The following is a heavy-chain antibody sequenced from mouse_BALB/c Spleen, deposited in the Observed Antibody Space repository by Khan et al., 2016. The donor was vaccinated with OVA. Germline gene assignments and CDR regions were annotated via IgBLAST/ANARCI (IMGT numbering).Heavy chain of an antibody. CDR2: IDPFSGGT. J-gene: IGHJ3*01. V-gene: IGHV1S135*01. CDR1: GYSFTSYY. CDR3: TRHGYVAWFTY. Sequence: VQLKESGPELMKPGASVKISCKASGYSFTSYYIHWVIQSHGKSLEWIGYIDPFSGGTTYNQKFKGKATLTVDKSSNTAYIHLINLTSEDSAVDYCTRHGYVAWFTYWGQGTLVTVSA. D-gene: IGHD2-2*01.